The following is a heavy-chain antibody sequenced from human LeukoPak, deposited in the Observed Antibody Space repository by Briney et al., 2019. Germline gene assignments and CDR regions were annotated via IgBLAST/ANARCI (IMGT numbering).Heavy chain of an antibody. Sequence: ASVKVSCKASGYTFTSYYMHWVRQAPGQGLEWMGIINPSGGSTSYAQKFQGRVTMTRDTSTSTVYMELSSLRSEDTAVYYCARDMGSSSWSLQMSFDYWGQGTLVTVSS. CDR1: GYTFTSYY. CDR3: ARDMGSSSWSLQMSFDY. CDR2: INPSGGST. D-gene: IGHD6-13*01. V-gene: IGHV1-46*01. J-gene: IGHJ4*02.